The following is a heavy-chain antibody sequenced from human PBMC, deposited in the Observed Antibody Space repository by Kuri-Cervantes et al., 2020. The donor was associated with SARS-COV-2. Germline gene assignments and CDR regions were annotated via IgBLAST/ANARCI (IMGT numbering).Heavy chain of an antibody. Sequence: SVKVSCKASGGTFSSYAISWVRQAPGQGLEWVGRIIPILGIANYAQKFQGRVTITADKSTSTAYMELSSLRSEDTAVYYCARDHVDTAMVFDYWGQGTLVPVSS. D-gene: IGHD5-18*01. J-gene: IGHJ4*02. V-gene: IGHV1-69*04. CDR3: ARDHVDTAMVFDY. CDR2: IIPILGIA. CDR1: GGTFSSYA.